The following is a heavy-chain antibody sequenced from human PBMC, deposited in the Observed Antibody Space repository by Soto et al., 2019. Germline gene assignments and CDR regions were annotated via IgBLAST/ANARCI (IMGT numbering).Heavy chain of an antibody. J-gene: IGHJ5*02. CDR3: AKDAGKWELLRNFFDP. CDR2: ISYDGSNK. D-gene: IGHD1-26*01. CDR1: GFTLSSHG. Sequence: GGSLRLSCAASGFTLSSHGMHWVRQAPGKGLEWVAVISYDGSNKHYADSLKGRFTISRDNSKNTLYLQMNSLRVEDTAVYYYAKDAGKWELLRNFFDPWGQGTLVTVSS. V-gene: IGHV3-30*18.